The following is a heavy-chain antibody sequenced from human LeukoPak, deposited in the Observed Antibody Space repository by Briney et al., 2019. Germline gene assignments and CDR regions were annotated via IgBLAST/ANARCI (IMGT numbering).Heavy chain of an antibody. CDR3: ARGYLGLRFFDY. V-gene: IGHV4-34*01. J-gene: IGHJ4*02. Sequence: SETLSLTCTVSGGSISSYYWSWIRQPPGKGLEWIGEINHSGSTNYNPSLKSRVTISVDTSKNQFSLKLSSVTAADTAVYYCARGYLGLRFFDYWGQGTLVTVSS. CDR2: INHSGST. CDR1: GGSISSYY. D-gene: IGHD3-16*01.